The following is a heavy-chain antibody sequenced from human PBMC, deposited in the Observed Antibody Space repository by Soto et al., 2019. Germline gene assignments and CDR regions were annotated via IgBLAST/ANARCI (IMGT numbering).Heavy chain of an antibody. Sequence: SETLSLTCIVSGGSINSGGYYWSWVRQPPGKGLEWIGNIYYSGRTYYNPSLKSRVSIEVDTSNNHFSLTLRSVTPADTAVYFCARLPSIIDYPLDFWGQGTTVTVSS. CDR3: ARLPSIIDYPLDF. V-gene: IGHV4-31*03. D-gene: IGHD3-10*01. J-gene: IGHJ6*02. CDR2: IYYSGRT. CDR1: GGSINSGGYY.